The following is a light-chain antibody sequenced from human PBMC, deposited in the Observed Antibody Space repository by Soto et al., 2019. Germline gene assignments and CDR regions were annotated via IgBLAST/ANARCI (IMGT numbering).Light chain of an antibody. V-gene: IGKV1-17*03. J-gene: IGKJ1*01. CDR1: QGISNY. Sequence: DIQMTQSPSAMSASVGDRVTITCRASQGISNYLAWFQQKPGKVPERLIYAASNLQSGVPSRFSGTGSGTEFTLTISSLQPEDFATYYCPQHSSYPWTFGQGTKVDIK. CDR2: AAS. CDR3: PQHSSYPWT.